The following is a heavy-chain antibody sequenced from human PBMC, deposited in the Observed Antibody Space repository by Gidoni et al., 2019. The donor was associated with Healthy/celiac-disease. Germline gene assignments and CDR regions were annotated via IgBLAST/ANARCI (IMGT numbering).Heavy chain of an antibody. CDR2: INHSGST. CDR1: GGSFSGYY. CDR3: ARVKSQDTAMGMLDY. Sequence: QVQLQQWGAGLLKPSETLSLTCAVYGGSFSGYYWSWIRQPPGKGLEWIGEINHSGSTNYNPSLKSRVTISVDTSKNQFSLKLSSVTAADTAVYYCARVKSQDTAMGMLDYWGQGTLVTVSS. J-gene: IGHJ4*02. D-gene: IGHD5-18*01. V-gene: IGHV4-34*01.